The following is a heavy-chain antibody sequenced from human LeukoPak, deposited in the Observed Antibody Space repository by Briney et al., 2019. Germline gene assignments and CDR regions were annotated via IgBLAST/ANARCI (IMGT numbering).Heavy chain of an antibody. CDR3: SKGHDTRTVTLDY. CDR2: IGGSGSGGDGAT. CDR1: GVIFNTYA. Sequence: PGGSLRLSCATSGVIFNTYAMNWVRQAPGQGLEWVSAIGGSGSGGDGATYYADSVKGRFTISRDNSKNTLYLQMNSLTAEDTAVYFCSKGHDTRTVTLDYWGQGTLVTVSS. J-gene: IGHJ4*02. D-gene: IGHD4-17*01. V-gene: IGHV3-23*01.